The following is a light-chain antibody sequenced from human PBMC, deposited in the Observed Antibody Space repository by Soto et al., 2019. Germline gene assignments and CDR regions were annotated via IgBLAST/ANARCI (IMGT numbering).Light chain of an antibody. CDR2: EVS. V-gene: IGLV2-14*01. J-gene: IGLJ1*01. Sequence: QSVLTQPASVSGSPGQSITISCTGTSSDVGGYKHVSWYQHHPGKAPKLMIYEVSNRPSGVSNRFSGSKSGYTASLTISGPQAEDEAVYYCNSQRSSGTRVFGPGTKVTAL. CDR3: NSQRSSGTRV. CDR1: SSDVGGYKH.